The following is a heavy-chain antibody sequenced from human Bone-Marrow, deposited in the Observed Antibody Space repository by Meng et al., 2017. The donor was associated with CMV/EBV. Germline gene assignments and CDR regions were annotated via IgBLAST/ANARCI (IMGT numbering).Heavy chain of an antibody. Sequence: LSPTRTVSGVSIRNYYWSWIRPSAGKGLEWIGRIYPTESTNYNPSLRSRVTMSVDTSKKQFSLRLGSVTAADTAVYYCARGLTVLDYWGQGTLVTVSS. CDR3: ARGLTVLDY. J-gene: IGHJ4*02. CDR1: GVSIRNYY. D-gene: IGHD4-17*01. V-gene: IGHV4-4*07. CDR2: IYPTEST.